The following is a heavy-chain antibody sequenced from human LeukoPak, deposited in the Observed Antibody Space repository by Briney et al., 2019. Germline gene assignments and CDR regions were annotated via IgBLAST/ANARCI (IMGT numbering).Heavy chain of an antibody. CDR3: APYYYDSSGYSDY. Sequence: SVKVSCKASGGTFSSYAISWVRQAPGQGLEWMGRIIPILGIANYAQKFQGRVTITADKSTSTAYMELSSLRSEDTAVYYCAPYYYDSSGYSDYWGQGPLVTVSS. V-gene: IGHV1-69*04. CDR2: IIPILGIA. D-gene: IGHD3-22*01. CDR1: GGTFSSYA. J-gene: IGHJ4*02.